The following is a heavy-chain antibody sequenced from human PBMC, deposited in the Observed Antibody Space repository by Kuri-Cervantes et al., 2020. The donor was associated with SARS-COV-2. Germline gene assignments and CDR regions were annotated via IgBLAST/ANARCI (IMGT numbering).Heavy chain of an antibody. Sequence: ASVKVSCKASGYTFTGYYMHWVRQAPGQGLEWMGWINPNSGGTNYAQKFQGRVTMTRDTSISTAYMELSRLRSDDTAVYYCERAYLWSGYYTDYYMDVWGKGTTVTVSS. D-gene: IGHD3-3*01. J-gene: IGHJ6*03. V-gene: IGHV1-2*02. CDR1: GYTFTGYY. CDR3: ERAYLWSGYYTDYYMDV. CDR2: INPNSGGT.